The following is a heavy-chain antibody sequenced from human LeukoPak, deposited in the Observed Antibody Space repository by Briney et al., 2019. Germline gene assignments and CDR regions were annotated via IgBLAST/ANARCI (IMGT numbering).Heavy chain of an antibody. V-gene: IGHV1-18*01. CDR3: TRDLGTYTSYSSIFFDY. CDR2: SSAYNGDT. J-gene: IGHJ4*02. CDR1: GYTFTDFG. Sequence: SVKVSCKASGYTFTDFGISWVRQAPGQGLEWMGWSSAYNGDTKYAQKFQGRVTMTTDTSTSTAYMELRSLRSDDTAVFYCTRDLGTYTSYSSIFFDYWGQGTLVTVSS. D-gene: IGHD3-10*01.